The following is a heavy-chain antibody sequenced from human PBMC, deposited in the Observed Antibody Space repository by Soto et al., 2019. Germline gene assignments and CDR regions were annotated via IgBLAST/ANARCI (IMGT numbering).Heavy chain of an antibody. D-gene: IGHD5-12*01. J-gene: IGHJ4*02. CDR1: GFTFSSYA. CDR3: AKDLRNYFDY. CDR2: ISGSGGST. Sequence: VGSLRLSCAASGFTFSSYAMSWVRQAPGKGLEWVSAISGSGGSTYYADSVKGQFTISRDNYKNTLYLQMNSLRAEDTAVYYCAKDLRNYFDYWGQGTLVTVSS. V-gene: IGHV3-23*01.